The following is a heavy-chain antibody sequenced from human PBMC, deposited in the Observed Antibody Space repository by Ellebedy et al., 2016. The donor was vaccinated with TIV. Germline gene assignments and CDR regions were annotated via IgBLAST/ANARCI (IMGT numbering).Heavy chain of an antibody. CDR1: GFTFSSYG. D-gene: IGHD2-8*01. J-gene: IGHJ4*02. Sequence: GESLKISCAASGFTFSSYGMHWVRQAPGKGLEWVAVIWYDGSNKYYADSVKGRFTISRDNSKNTLYLQMNSLRAEDTAVYYCARAILYPDYWGQGTLVTVSS. CDR2: IWYDGSNK. V-gene: IGHV3-33*01. CDR3: ARAILYPDY.